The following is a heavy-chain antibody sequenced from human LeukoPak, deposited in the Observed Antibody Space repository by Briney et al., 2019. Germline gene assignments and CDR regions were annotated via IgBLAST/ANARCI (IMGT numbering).Heavy chain of an antibody. CDR3: ARRAGAYTHPYDY. CDR1: GFSFDDYA. CDR2: ISWNSGNI. Sequence: GGSLRLSCTASGFSFDDYAMHWVRQAPGKGLEWVSGISWNSGNIVYADSVKGRFTISIDNSKNTLYLQMNSLRAEDTAVYYCARRAGAYTHPYDYWGQGTLVTVS. J-gene: IGHJ4*02. D-gene: IGHD3-16*01. V-gene: IGHV3-9*01.